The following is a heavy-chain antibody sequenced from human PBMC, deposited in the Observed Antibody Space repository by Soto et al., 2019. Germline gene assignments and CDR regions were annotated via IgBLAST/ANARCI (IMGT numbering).Heavy chain of an antibody. CDR3: AREVQVHTPAGVY. CDR1: GGTFNTYA. CDR2: ISPMFGAA. Sequence: QVQLVQSGAEMKKPGSSVKVSCQSSGGTFNTYAMNWVRQAPGQGPEWMGDISPMFGAANYAPKFQGRVPITADESTGTSYMQLSSLTSEDTALYFCAREVQVHTPAGVYWGQGTLVPVS. J-gene: IGHJ1*01. D-gene: IGHD2-8*01. V-gene: IGHV1-69*19.